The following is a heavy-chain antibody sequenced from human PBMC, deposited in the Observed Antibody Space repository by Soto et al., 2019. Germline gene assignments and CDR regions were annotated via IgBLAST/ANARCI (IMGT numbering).Heavy chain of an antibody. V-gene: IGHV4-31*03. CDR2: IYYTGNA. D-gene: IGHD3-10*02. Sequence: SLSLTCTVSGCSVNSGGNYWSWIRQLRGKGLEWIEYIYYTGNAYYNPSLNSRVDMSLDTFQSLFSLRMGSVTVADKAVYYCARLDAYNYVYSWGQGTLVTVSS. CDR3: ARLDAYNYVYS. CDR1: GCSVNSGGNY. J-gene: IGHJ4*02.